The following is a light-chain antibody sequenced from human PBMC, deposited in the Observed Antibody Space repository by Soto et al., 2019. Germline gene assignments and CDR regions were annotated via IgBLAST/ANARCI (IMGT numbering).Light chain of an antibody. CDR1: SGHSSNA. CDR2: LKSDGSH. V-gene: IGLV4-69*01. Sequence: QPVLTQSPSASASLGASVKLTCTLSSGHSSNAIAWHQQRPQKGPRYLMKLKSDGSHTKGDGIPDRFSGSSSGTERHLTISSLQFEDEADYYCQTWGTGIQGVFGGGTKLTVL. CDR3: QTWGTGIQGV. J-gene: IGLJ3*02.